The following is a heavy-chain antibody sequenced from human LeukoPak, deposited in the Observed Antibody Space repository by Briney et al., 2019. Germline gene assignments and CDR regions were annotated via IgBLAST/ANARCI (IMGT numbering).Heavy chain of an antibody. CDR2: IYSGGTT. CDR3: ARERSSTSNYYYYYYYMDV. D-gene: IGHD2-2*01. CDR1: GFTVSSIY. J-gene: IGHJ6*03. Sequence: GGSLRLFCAASGFTVSSIYMTWVRKATGLSLETSSDIYSGGTTYSADSVKGRFTMSSDNSKNTLYLQMNSLRAEDTAVYYCARERSSTSNYYYYYYYMDVWGKGTTVTVSS. V-gene: IGHV3-66*02.